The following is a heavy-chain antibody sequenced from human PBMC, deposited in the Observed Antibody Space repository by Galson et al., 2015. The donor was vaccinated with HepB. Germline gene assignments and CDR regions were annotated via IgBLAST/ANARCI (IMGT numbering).Heavy chain of an antibody. CDR3: ARVEVAGRWIYFDY. CDR1: GFTVSSNY. CDR2: IYSGGST. D-gene: IGHD6-19*01. V-gene: IGHV3-66*02. Sequence: SLRLSCAASGFTVSSNYMSWVRQAPGEGLEWVSVIYSGGSTYYADSVKGRFTISRDNSKNTLYLQMNSLRAEDTAVYYCARVEVAGRWIYFDYWGQGTLVTVSS. J-gene: IGHJ4*02.